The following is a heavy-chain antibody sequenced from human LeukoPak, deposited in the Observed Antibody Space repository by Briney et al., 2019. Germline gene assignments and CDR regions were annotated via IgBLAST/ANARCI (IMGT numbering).Heavy chain of an antibody. D-gene: IGHD5-18*01. J-gene: IGHJ4*02. V-gene: IGHV3-21*01. Sequence: GGSLRLSCAASGFTFSSYSMNWVRQAPGRGLEWVSSISSSSSYIYYADSVKGRFTISRDNAKNSLYLQMNSLRAEDTAVYYCARDVDTAYFDYWGQGTLVTVSS. CDR1: GFTFSSYS. CDR2: ISSSSSYI. CDR3: ARDVDTAYFDY.